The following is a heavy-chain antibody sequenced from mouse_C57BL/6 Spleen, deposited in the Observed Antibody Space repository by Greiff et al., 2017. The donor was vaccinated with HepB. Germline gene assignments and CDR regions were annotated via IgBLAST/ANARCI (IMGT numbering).Heavy chain of an antibody. Sequence: DVQLVESGPGLVKPSQSLSLTCSVTGYSITSGYYWNWIRQFPGNKLEWMGYISYDGSNNYNPSLKNRISITRDTSKNQFFLKLNSVTTEDTATYYCARDYWDGAMDYWGQGTSVTVSS. CDR2: ISYDGSN. CDR1: GYSITSGYY. V-gene: IGHV3-6*01. D-gene: IGHD4-1*01. CDR3: ARDYWDGAMDY. J-gene: IGHJ4*01.